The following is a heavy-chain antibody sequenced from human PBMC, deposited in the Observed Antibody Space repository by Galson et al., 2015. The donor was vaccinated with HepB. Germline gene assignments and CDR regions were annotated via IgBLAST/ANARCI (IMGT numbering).Heavy chain of an antibody. CDR2: ISGSGGNT. J-gene: IGHJ5*02. V-gene: IGHV3-23*01. Sequence: SLRLSCAASGFTFSNYAMGWVRQAPGKGLEWVSGISGSGGNTYYADSVKGRFTISRDNSKSTLYLQMNSLRAKDTAVYYCAKVSTSGWYSDWFDPWGQGTLVTVSS. CDR3: AKVSTSGWYSDWFDP. D-gene: IGHD6-19*01. CDR1: GFTFSNYA.